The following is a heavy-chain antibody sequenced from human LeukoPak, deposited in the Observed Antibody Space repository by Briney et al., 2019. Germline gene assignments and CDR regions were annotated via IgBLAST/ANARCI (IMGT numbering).Heavy chain of an antibody. V-gene: IGHV3-74*01. CDR2: IHKDGTKT. CDR1: GFTFRNFW. J-gene: IGHJ4*02. Sequence: GGSLRLSCAASGFTFRNFWMQWVRQDPGKGLVWVSRIHKDGTKTWYADSVKGRFTISRDNAKNSLYLRMSSLRVEDTAVYYCARGEGYYASGSYYIDYWGQGTLVTVSS. D-gene: IGHD3-10*01. CDR3: ARGEGYYASGSYYIDY.